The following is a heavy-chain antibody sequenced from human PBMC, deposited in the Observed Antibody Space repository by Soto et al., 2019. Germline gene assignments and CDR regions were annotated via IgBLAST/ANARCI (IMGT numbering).Heavy chain of an antibody. CDR3: AKSSWNYALGYYGMDV. D-gene: IGHD1-7*01. CDR1: GFTFSSYG. J-gene: IGHJ6*02. V-gene: IGHV3-30*18. CDR2: ISYDGSNK. Sequence: QVQLVESGGGVVQPGRSLRLSCAASGFTFSSYGMHWVRQAPGKGLEWVAVISYDGSNKYYADSMKGRFTISRDNSKNTLYLQMNSLRAEDTAVYYCAKSSWNYALGYYGMDVWGQGTTVTVSS.